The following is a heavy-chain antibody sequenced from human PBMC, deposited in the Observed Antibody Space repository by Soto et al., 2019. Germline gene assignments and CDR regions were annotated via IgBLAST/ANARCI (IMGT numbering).Heavy chain of an antibody. Sequence: EVRLLEAGGGLKQPGGSLRLSCAASGFTFKESAMNWVRQAPGKGLEWVASISDTGASTWYAESVRGRLSISRDNSKNTLYLTMTSLRGEDTAVYYCAKGRGSGWAWYFDNWGQGTLVTVSS. CDR2: ISDTGAST. D-gene: IGHD6-19*01. CDR3: AKGRGSGWAWYFDN. CDR1: GFTFKESA. J-gene: IGHJ4*02. V-gene: IGHV3-23*01.